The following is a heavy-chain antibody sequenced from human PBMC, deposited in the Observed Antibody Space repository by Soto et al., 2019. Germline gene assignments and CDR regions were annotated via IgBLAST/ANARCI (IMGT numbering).Heavy chain of an antibody. CDR3: ARDRRSSTSWEGCWFGP. J-gene: IGHJ5*02. CDR2: ITYSGDT. V-gene: IGHV4-31*03. CDR1: GASISSAGYS. D-gene: IGHD2-2*01. Sequence: PSETLSLTCTVSGASISSAGYSWSWVRQHPGKGLEWIGYITYSGDTDYNPSLRSRVSISIDTSRNQFSLKLSSVTAADTAVYYCARDRRSSTSWEGCWFGPWGQGTPVT.